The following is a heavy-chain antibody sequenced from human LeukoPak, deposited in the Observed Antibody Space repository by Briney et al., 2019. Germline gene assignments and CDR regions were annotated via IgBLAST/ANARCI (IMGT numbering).Heavy chain of an antibody. Sequence: SETLSLTCTVSGGSISSYYWSWIRQPAGKGLEWIGRIYSSGSTNYNPSLKSRVTISIDTSRDQFSLKLTSVTAADTAVYYCARVTIPAAGHAFDIWGQGTMVTVSS. CDR1: GGSISSYY. D-gene: IGHD6-13*01. CDR3: ARVTIPAAGHAFDI. V-gene: IGHV4-4*07. CDR2: IYSSGST. J-gene: IGHJ3*02.